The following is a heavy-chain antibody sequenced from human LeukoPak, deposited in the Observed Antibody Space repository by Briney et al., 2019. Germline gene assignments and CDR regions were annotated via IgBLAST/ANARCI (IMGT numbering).Heavy chain of an antibody. V-gene: IGHV1-18*01. J-gene: IGHJ6*02. CDR2: ISAYNGDM. Sequence: ASVKVSCKASGYTFTSSGISWVRQAPGQGLEWMGWISAYNGDMNYAPRLQGRVTVTTDTSRSTAYMELRSLRSDDTAVYYCVRDYDYTMVVWGQGATVTVSS. D-gene: IGHD3-3*01. CDR3: VRDYDYTMVV. CDR1: GYTFTSSG.